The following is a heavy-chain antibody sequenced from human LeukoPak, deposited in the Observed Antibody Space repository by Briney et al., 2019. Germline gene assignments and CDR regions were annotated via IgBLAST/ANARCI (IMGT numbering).Heavy chain of an antibody. CDR2: INPSGGST. J-gene: IGHJ5*02. Sequence: ASVKVSCKASGYTFTSYYMHWVRQAPGQGLEWMGIINPSGGSTSYAQKFQGRVTMTRDTSTSTVYMELSSLRSEGTAVYYCARGYYDSSGYNNWFDPWGQGTLVTISS. V-gene: IGHV1-46*01. CDR1: GYTFTSYY. CDR3: ARGYYDSSGYNNWFDP. D-gene: IGHD3-22*01.